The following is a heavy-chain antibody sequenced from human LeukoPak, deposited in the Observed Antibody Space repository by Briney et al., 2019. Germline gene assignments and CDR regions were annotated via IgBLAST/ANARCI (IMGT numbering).Heavy chain of an antibody. V-gene: IGHV4-4*07. CDR2: IYTSGSI. CDR3: ARDSGTTGEVKFDP. Sequence: SETLSLTCTVSGGFISSYYWSWIRQPAGKGLEWIGRIYTSGSITYNPSLKSRVSMSVDTSKNQFSLKLSSVTAADTAVYYCARDSGTTGEVKFDPWGQGTLVTVSS. J-gene: IGHJ5*02. D-gene: IGHD3-10*01. CDR1: GGFISSYY.